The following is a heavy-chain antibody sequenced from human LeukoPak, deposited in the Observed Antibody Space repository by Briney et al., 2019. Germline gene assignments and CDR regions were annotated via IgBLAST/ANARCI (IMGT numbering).Heavy chain of an antibody. Sequence: PGGSLRLSCAASGFTFSSYSMNWVRQAPGKGLEWVSSISGSSSYIYYADSVKGRFTISRHNAKNSLYLQMNTLGAEDTALYYCARGGRANGVYDAFDIWGQGTIVTVSS. CDR2: ISGSSSYI. CDR1: GFTFSSYS. CDR3: ARGGRANGVYDAFDI. V-gene: IGHV3-21*01. J-gene: IGHJ3*02. D-gene: IGHD2-8*01.